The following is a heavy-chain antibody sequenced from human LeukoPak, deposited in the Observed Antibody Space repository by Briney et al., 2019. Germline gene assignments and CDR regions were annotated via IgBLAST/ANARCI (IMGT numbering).Heavy chain of an antibody. Sequence: GSLRLSCAASGFTFSSYSMNWVRQAPGKGLEWVSSISSSSSYIYYADSVKGRFTISRDNAKNSLYLQMNSLRAEDTAVYYCARHYGDYGWFDPWGQGTLVSVSS. D-gene: IGHD4-17*01. CDR1: GFTFSSYS. CDR2: ISSSSSYI. V-gene: IGHV3-21*01. J-gene: IGHJ5*02. CDR3: ARHYGDYGWFDP.